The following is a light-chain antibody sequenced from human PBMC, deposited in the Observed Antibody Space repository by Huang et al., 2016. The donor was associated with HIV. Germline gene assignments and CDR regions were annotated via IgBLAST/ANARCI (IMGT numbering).Light chain of an antibody. V-gene: IGKV1-5*03. Sequence: DIQLTQSPSTLSASVGDRLTTTCRASQNISSWLAWYQQKPGKAPKLLIYKISSLESGVPSRCGGSGSATKFTLTINSLQPDDIGTYYCQYGETFGQGSKVEVK. CDR3: QYGET. J-gene: IGKJ1*01. CDR2: KIS. CDR1: QNISSW.